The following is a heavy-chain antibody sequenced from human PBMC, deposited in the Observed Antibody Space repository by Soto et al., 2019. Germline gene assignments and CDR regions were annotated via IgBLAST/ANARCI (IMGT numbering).Heavy chain of an antibody. V-gene: IGHV5-10-1*01. CDR2: IDPSDSYT. Sequence: GASLKLSCKGSGYSFTRYLISWVRQMPGKGLEWMGRIDPSDSYTNYSPSFQGHVTISADKSISTAYLQWSSLKASDTAMYYCARHVVAARGWVEEPLWGQGTLVTVSS. CDR3: ARHVVAARGWVEEPL. J-gene: IGHJ4*02. D-gene: IGHD1-1*01. CDR1: GYSFTRYL.